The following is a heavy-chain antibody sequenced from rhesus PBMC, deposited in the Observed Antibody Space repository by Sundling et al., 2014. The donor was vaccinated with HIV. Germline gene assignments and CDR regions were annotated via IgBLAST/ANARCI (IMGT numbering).Heavy chain of an antibody. CDR2: LSSGGGVT. CDR3: AKDLEDVVGTVDH. Sequence: EVQLVETGGGLVQPGGSLKLSCAASGFTFSSYGMSWVRQAPGKGLEWVSILSSGGGVTYYAESVKGRFTISRDNSKNTLSLQMNSLRVEDTAVYYCAKDLEDVVGTVDHWGQGVLVTVSS. CDR1: GFTFSSYG. V-gene: IGHV3S42*01. J-gene: IGHJ4*01. D-gene: IGHD5-24*01.